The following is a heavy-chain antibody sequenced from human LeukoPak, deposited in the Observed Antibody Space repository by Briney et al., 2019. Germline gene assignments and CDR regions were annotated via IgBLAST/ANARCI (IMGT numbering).Heavy chain of an antibody. D-gene: IGHD3-10*02. CDR2: IYYSGST. CDR1: GGSISSGGYY. V-gene: IGHV4-31*03. Sequence: SQTLSLTCTVSGGSISSGGYYWSWIRQHQGKGLEWIGYIYYSGSTYYNPSLKSRVTISVDTSKNQFSLKLSSVTAADTAVYYCARSMFLLTPFDYWGQGTLVTVSS. J-gene: IGHJ4*02. CDR3: ARSMFLLTPFDY.